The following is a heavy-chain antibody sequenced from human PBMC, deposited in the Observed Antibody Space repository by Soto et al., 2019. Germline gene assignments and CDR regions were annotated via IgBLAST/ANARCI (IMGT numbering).Heavy chain of an antibody. CDR2: IYYSGST. V-gene: IGHV4-31*03. CDR3: ATFVDTGYYFDY. CDR1: GGSISGGGYY. Sequence: SETLSLTCTVSGGSISGGGYYWRWIRQHPGKGLEWIGYIYYSGSTYYNPSLKSRVTISVDTSKNQFSLKLSSVTAADTAVYYCATFVDTGYYFDYWGQGTLVTVSS. J-gene: IGHJ4*02. D-gene: IGHD5-18*01.